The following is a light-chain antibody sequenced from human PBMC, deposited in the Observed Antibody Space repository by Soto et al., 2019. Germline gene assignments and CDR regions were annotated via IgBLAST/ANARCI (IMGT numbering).Light chain of an antibody. Sequence: EIVLTQYPGPLSLSTGETATVSSGATQNLGSGYLAWYQHKPGQARRILIYAASSRATGIPDRFSGSGSGTDFSLTISRLETEDFAVYSCKQYDTSPRTFGKGTKVDIK. CDR3: KQYDTSPRT. V-gene: IGKV3-20*01. CDR1: QNLGSGY. J-gene: IGKJ1*01. CDR2: AAS.